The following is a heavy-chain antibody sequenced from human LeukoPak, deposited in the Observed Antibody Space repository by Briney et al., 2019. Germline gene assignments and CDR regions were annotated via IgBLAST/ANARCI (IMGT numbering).Heavy chain of an antibody. CDR3: ARAGSWSSRPYFDY. CDR1: GFSFSSYV. V-gene: IGHV3-23*01. D-gene: IGHD1-26*01. CDR2: VSGSGGST. Sequence: GGSLRLSCAASGFSFSSYVMSWVRQAPGKGLEWVSAVSGSGGSTYSADPVKGRFTISRDNPKNMVYLQTSSLRAEDTAVYYCARAGSWSSRPYFDYWGQGILVSVSS. J-gene: IGHJ4*02.